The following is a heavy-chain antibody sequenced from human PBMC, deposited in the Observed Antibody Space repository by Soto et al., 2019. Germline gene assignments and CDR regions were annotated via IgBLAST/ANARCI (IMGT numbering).Heavy chain of an antibody. CDR3: ARAYLRPLSSYYYYYYGMDV. D-gene: IGHD2-21*01. J-gene: IGHJ6*02. CDR2: IYYSGST. CDR1: GGSISSYY. V-gene: IGHV4-59*01. Sequence: SETLSLTCTVSGGSISSYYWSWIRQPPGKGLEWIGYIYYSGSTNYNPSLKSRVTISVDTSKNQFSLKLSSVTAADTAVYYCARAYLRPLSSYYYYYYGMDVWGQGTTVTVSS.